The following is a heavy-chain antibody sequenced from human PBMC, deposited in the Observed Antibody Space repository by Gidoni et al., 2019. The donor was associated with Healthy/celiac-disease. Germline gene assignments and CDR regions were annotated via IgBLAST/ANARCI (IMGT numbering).Heavy chain of an antibody. V-gene: IGHV3-74*01. CDR1: GFTFSSSW. D-gene: IGHD1-26*01. CDR2: INSDGSST. CDR3: AREDSDYYYYYGMDV. J-gene: IGHJ6*02. Sequence: EVQLVESGGGLVQPGGSLRLSCAASGFTFSSSWMHWVRQAPGKGLVWVSRINSDGSSTSYADSVKGRFTISRDNAKNTLYLQMNSLRAEDTAVYYCAREDSDYYYYYGMDVWGQGTTVTVSS.